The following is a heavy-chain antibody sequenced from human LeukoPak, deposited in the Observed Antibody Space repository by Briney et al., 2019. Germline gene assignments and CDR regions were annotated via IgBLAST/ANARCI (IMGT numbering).Heavy chain of an antibody. D-gene: IGHD6-6*01. CDR3: ASQLSIASSARAFDI. J-gene: IGHJ3*02. CDR1: GFTFSSYA. CDR2: ISGSGGST. Sequence: GGSLRLSCAASGFTFSSYAMSWVRQAPGKGLEWVSGISGSGGSTHYADSVKGRFTISRDNSKNTLYLQMNSLRAEDTAVYYCASQLSIASSARAFDIWGQGTMVTVPS. V-gene: IGHV3-23*01.